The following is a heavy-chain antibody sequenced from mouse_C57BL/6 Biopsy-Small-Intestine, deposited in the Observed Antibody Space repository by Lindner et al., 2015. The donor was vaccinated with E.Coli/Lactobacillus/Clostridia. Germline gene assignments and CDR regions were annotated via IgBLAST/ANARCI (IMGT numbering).Heavy chain of an antibody. CDR1: GYTFTKYS. Sequence: VQLQESGAELVKPGASVKLSCKASGYTFTKYSIHWVKQRSGQGLEWIGWIYPGSGSIKYNEKFKDKATLTADKSSSTVYMELSRLTSEDSAVYFCARHEVLGPYFDYWGQGTTLTVSS. J-gene: IGHJ2*01. CDR3: ARHEVLGPYFDY. CDR2: IYPGSGSI. V-gene: IGHV1-62-2*01. D-gene: IGHD4-1*01.